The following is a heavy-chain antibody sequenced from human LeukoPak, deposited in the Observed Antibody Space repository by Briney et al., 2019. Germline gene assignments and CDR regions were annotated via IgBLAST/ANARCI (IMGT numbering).Heavy chain of an antibody. CDR1: GGSISSGSYY. Sequence: SETLSLTCTVSGGSISSGSYYWSWIRQPAGKGLEWIGRIYTSGSTNYNPSLKSRVTISVDTSKNQFSLKLSSVTAADTAVYYCAREKSGVVPAAIEYWGQGTLVTVSS. J-gene: IGHJ4*02. D-gene: IGHD2-2*02. CDR2: IYTSGST. CDR3: AREKSGVVPAAIEY. V-gene: IGHV4-61*02.